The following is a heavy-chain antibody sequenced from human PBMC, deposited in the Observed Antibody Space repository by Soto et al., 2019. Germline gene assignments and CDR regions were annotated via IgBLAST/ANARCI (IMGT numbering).Heavy chain of an antibody. CDR1: GVSVSTGGHF. Sequence: SETLSLTCTVSGVSVSTGGHFWTWIRQHPGKGLEWIGNIYYSGMTYYNPSLRGRVSISLDPSESQFSLKLNSVTAADTAVYYCARDSSGPGYSYGKFDYWGQGALVTVSS. V-gene: IGHV4-31*03. D-gene: IGHD5-18*01. J-gene: IGHJ4*02. CDR3: ARDSSGPGYSYGKFDY. CDR2: IYYSGMT.